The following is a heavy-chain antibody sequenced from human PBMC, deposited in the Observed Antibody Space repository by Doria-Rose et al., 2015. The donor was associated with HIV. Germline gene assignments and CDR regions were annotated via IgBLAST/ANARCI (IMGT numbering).Heavy chain of an antibody. J-gene: IGHJ4*02. V-gene: IGHV4-59*01. Sequence: QVQLQESGPGLVKPSETLSLTCSVSGGSISHYYWRWIRQPPGTGLEYIGDIFYTGSTNYSPSLKSRVSISIDTSKNKFSLRLSSVTAADTAVYYCARVLSGTYDYWGQGTLVTVSS. CDR3: ARVLSGTYDY. CDR1: GGSISHYY. D-gene: IGHD1-26*01. CDR2: IFYTGST.